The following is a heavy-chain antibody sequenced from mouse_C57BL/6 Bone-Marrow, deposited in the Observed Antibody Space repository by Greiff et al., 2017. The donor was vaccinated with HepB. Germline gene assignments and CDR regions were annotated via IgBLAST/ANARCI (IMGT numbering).Heavy chain of an antibody. V-gene: IGHV1-63*01. CDR1: GYTFTNYW. CDR2: IYPGGGYT. CDR3: AREGPGAMDY. D-gene: IGHD3-3*01. J-gene: IGHJ4*01. Sequence: VKLVESGAELVRPGTSVKMSCKASGYTFTNYWIGWAKQRPGHGLEWIGDIYPGGGYTNYNEKFKGKATLTADKSSSTAYMQFSSLTSEDSAIYYCAREGPGAMDYWGQGTSVTVSS.